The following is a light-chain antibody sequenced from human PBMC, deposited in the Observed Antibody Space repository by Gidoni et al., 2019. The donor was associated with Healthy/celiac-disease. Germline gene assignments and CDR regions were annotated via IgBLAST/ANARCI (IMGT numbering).Light chain of an antibody. CDR1: QSVNSY. Sequence: VLPPSPATLSLSPGERATLSCRASQSVNSYLDLYHQTPRQAPRLLFYDAPISATGTPASFSGSGSVTDFSLSISALGPVEFAVYFCQRRSNWPPVTFGGGTKVEIK. J-gene: IGKJ4*01. CDR3: QRRSNWPPVT. V-gene: IGKV3-11*01. CDR2: DAP.